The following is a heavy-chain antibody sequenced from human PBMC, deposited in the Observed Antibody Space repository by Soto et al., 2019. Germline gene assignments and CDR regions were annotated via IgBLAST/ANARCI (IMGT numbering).Heavy chain of an antibody. CDR2: ISNSGIT. J-gene: IGHJ6*02. CDR3: VRENYYKMDV. CDR1: GFIFSDYY. Sequence: QVQLVESGGGLVKPGGSLRLSCAASGFIFSDYYMTWIRQSPGKGLEWISYISNSGITNYADSVKGRFTISRDNAKNSLYLQMDSLRAEDTAVYYCVRENYYKMDVWGQGTTVTVSS. V-gene: IGHV3-11*05.